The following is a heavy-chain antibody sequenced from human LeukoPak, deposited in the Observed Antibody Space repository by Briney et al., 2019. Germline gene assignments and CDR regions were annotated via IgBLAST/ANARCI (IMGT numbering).Heavy chain of an antibody. Sequence: GASVKVSCKASGYTFTSYGISWVRQAPGQGLEWMGWISAYNGNTNYAQKLQGRVTMTTDTSTSTAYMELRSLRSDDTAVYYCARLPAVAGTAYYYYYGMDVWGQGTTVTVSS. CDR3: ARLPAVAGTAYYYYYGMDV. CDR2: ISAYNGNT. J-gene: IGHJ6*02. CDR1: GYTFTSYG. V-gene: IGHV1-18*01. D-gene: IGHD6-19*01.